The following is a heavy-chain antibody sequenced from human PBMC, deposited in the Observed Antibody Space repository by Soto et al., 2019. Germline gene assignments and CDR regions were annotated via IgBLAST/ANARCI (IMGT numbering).Heavy chain of an antibody. Sequence: AVKVSCKSSGVTYNTFAVSWLRQAPGQGLEWMGGIIPVLGPAFYAQKFQGRVTITADKSTSTAYLELTSLRSEDTAVYDCVRAAKRHFDFWGKRSRVTV. CDR2: IIPVLGPA. CDR1: GVTYNTFA. V-gene: IGHV1-69*10. D-gene: IGHD6-25*01. CDR3: VRAAKRHFDF. J-gene: IGHJ4*02.